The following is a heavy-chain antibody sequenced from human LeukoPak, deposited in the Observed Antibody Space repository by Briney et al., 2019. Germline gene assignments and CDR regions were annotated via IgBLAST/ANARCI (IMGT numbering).Heavy chain of an antibody. CDR2: IYYSVST. CDR3: ARDYLPPTGWFDP. Sequence: SETLSLTCTVSGGSISSYYWSWIRQPPGKGREWIGYIYYSVSTNYNPSLKSRVTISVDTSKNQFSLKLSSVTAADTAVYYCARDYLPPTGWFDPWGQGTLVTVSS. CDR1: GGSISSYY. D-gene: IGHD1-14*01. J-gene: IGHJ5*02. V-gene: IGHV4-59*01.